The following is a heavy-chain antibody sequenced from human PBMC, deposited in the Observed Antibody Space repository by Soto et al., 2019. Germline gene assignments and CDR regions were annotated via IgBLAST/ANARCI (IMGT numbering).Heavy chain of an antibody. J-gene: IGHJ4*02. CDR1: GVTFSSYG. D-gene: IGHD4-17*01. CDR2: ISYDGSNK. Sequence: QVQLVESGGGVVQPGRSLRLSCAASGVTFSSYGMHWVRQAPGKGLEWVAVISYDGSNKYYADSVKGRFTISRDNSKNPLYLQMNSLRAEDTAVYYCAKTALYGDYLLGYWGQGTLVTVSS. V-gene: IGHV3-30*18. CDR3: AKTALYGDYLLGY.